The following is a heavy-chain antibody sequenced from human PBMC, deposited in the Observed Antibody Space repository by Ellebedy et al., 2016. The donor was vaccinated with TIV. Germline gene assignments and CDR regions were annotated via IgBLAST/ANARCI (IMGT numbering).Heavy chain of an antibody. CDR1: GLTFDRFW. V-gene: IGHV3-7*01. J-gene: IGHJ5*02. CDR3: ASRLGIGP. D-gene: IGHD3-16*01. Sequence: GGSLRLXXIASGLTFDRFWMTWVRQGPGKGLEWVANIDQHGTEKHHVDSVKGRFTISRDNAKNLLYLQMNSLRADDTAVYYCASRLGIGPWGQGTLVTVSS. CDR2: IDQHGTEK.